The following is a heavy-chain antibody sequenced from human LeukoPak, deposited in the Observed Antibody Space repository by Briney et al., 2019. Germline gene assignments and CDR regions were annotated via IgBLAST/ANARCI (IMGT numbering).Heavy chain of an antibody. V-gene: IGHV4-39*07. CDR1: GNSISSGDDY. D-gene: IGHD1-26*01. CDR3: AREDSGISDNAFDI. CDR2: VYYTGST. Sequence: SQTLSLTCTVSGNSISSGDDYWSWIRQPPGKGLEWVGSVYYTGSTYHNPSLKSRVTMSIDTSRNQFSLKLSSVTAADTAMYYCAREDSGISDNAFDIWGQGTMVTISS. J-gene: IGHJ3*02.